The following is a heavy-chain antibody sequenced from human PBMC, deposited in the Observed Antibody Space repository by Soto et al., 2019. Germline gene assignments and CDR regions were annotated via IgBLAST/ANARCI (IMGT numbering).Heavy chain of an antibody. Sequence: QVQLVESGGGVVQPGRSLRLSCAASGFTFSSYGMHGVRQAPGKGLEWGAVISYDGSNKYYADSVKGRFTISRDNSKNTLYLQMNSLRAEDTAVYYCASDANDYSNSYYFDYWGQGTLVTVSS. J-gene: IGHJ4*02. CDR1: GFTFSSYG. V-gene: IGHV3-30*03. CDR2: ISYDGSNK. CDR3: ASDANDYSNSYYFDY. D-gene: IGHD4-4*01.